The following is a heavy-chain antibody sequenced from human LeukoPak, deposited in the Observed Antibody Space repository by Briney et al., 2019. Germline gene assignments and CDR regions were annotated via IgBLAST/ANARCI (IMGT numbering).Heavy chain of an antibody. Sequence: GGSLRLSCAASGFTFSSYGMHWVRQAPGKGLEWVAFIRYDGSNKYYADSVKGRFTISRDNFKNTLYLQMNSLRAEDTAVYYCAKDISLLRVVPAAIDYWGRGTLVTVSS. D-gene: IGHD2-2*01. CDR1: GFTFSSYG. V-gene: IGHV3-30*02. J-gene: IGHJ4*02. CDR2: IRYDGSNK. CDR3: AKDISLLRVVPAAIDY.